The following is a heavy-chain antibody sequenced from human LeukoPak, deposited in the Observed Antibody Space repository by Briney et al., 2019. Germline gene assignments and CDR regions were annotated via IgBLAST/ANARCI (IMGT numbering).Heavy chain of an antibody. Sequence: GGSRRLSCAASGFTFSSYSMNWVRQAPGKGLEWVSSISSSSSYIYYADSVKGRFTISRDNAKNSLYLQMNSLRAEDTAVYYCARVGEWLRSNYYMDVWGKGTTVTVSS. CDR1: GFTFSSYS. D-gene: IGHD5-12*01. V-gene: IGHV3-21*01. CDR2: ISSSSSYI. CDR3: ARVGEWLRSNYYMDV. J-gene: IGHJ6*03.